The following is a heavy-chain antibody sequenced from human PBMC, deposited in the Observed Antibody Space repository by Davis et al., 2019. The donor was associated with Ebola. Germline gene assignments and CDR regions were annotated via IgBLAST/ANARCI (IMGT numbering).Heavy chain of an antibody. V-gene: IGHV6-1*01. CDR3: ARDPPYDQGYDF. D-gene: IGHD3-16*01. CDR2: TYYRSKWFV. J-gene: IGHJ4*02. Sequence: SQTLSLTCAISGDSVSSYSAAWNRIRQSPSRGLEWLGRTYYRSKWFVDYAVSVKSRITINPDTSKNQFSLQLTSLTPEDTAVYYCARDPPYDQGYDFWGQGTLVTVSS. CDR1: GDSVSSYSAA.